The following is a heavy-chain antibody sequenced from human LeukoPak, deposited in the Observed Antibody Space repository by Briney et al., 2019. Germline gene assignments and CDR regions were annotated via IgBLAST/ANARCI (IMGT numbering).Heavy chain of an antibody. D-gene: IGHD5-12*01. CDR3: ARRRRATPILFDY. CDR1: GGSFSGYY. V-gene: IGHV4-34*01. CDR2: INHSGST. J-gene: IGHJ4*02. Sequence: SETLSLTCAVYGGSFSGYYWSWIRQPPGKGLEWIGEINHSGSTNYNPSLTSLKSRVTISVDTSKNQFSLKLSSVTAADTAVYYCARRRRATPILFDYWGQGTLVTVSS.